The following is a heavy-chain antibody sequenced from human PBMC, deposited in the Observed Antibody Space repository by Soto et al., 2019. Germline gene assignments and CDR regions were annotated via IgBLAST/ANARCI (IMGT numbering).Heavy chain of an antibody. CDR2: IYPGDSDT. CDR1: GYSFTSYW. J-gene: IGHJ6*02. CDR3: ASTSHYYYYGIDV. V-gene: IGHV5-51*01. Sequence: GESLKISCKGSGYSFTSYWIGWVRQMPGKGLEWMGIIYPGDSDTRYSPSFQGQVTISADKSISTAYLQWSSLKASDTAMYYCASTSHYYYYGIDVWGQGTTVTVSS.